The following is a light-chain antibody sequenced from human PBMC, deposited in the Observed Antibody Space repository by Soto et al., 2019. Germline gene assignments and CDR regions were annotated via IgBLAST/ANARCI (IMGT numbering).Light chain of an antibody. CDR2: CAS. CDR1: QSVLYTSNNKNY. CDR3: QQYYSIPLT. J-gene: IGKJ4*01. Sequence: DVVMTQSPDSLAVSLGERATINCKSSQSVLYTSNNKNYLGWYQHKPGQPPKLLIYCASTRESGVPDRFSGSGSGTDFTLTISSLQAEDVAIYYCQQYYSIPLTFGGGTKVEIK. V-gene: IGKV4-1*01.